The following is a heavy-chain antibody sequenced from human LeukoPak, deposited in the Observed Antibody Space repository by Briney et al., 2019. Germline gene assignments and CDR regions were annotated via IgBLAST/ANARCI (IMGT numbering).Heavy chain of an antibody. J-gene: IGHJ3*02. Sequence: PGGSLRLSCAASGFIVSSNYLSWVRHAPGKGLEWVSVIYSGGSTYYADSVKGRFTISRDNSKNMLYLQMNSLRAEDTAVYYCARRAASLRYFDWLTTVNDAFDIWGQGTMVTVSS. CDR2: IYSGGST. V-gene: IGHV3-53*01. CDR1: GFIVSSNY. D-gene: IGHD3-9*01. CDR3: ARRAASLRYFDWLTTVNDAFDI.